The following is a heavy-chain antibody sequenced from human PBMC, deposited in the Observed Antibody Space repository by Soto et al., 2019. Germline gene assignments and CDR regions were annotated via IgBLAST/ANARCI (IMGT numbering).Heavy chain of an antibody. CDR3: VRDWAAAGPFDY. CDR1: GYTFTSYG. CDR2: ISAYNGNT. D-gene: IGHD6-13*01. Sequence: QVQLVQSGAEVKKPGASVKVSCKASGYTFTSYGISWVRQAPGQGLEWMGWISAYNGNTTYAQKIQGRATMTTDTAARTAYMERRSLRSDDTAVYYCVRDWAAAGPFDYWGQGSLVTVSS. V-gene: IGHV1-18*01. J-gene: IGHJ4*02.